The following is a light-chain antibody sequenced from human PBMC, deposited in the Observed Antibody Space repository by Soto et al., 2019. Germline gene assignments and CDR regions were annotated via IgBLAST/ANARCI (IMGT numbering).Light chain of an antibody. Sequence: DIPMTQSPSSLSASVGDRVTITCRASQSISTYLHWYQQKPGKAPNLLIYAASTLHSGVPSRFSGSGSGTDFTLTISSLQPEDFATYFCQHGYSTPLTFGGGTKVDIK. V-gene: IGKV1-39*01. CDR1: QSISTY. CDR2: AAS. J-gene: IGKJ4*01. CDR3: QHGYSTPLT.